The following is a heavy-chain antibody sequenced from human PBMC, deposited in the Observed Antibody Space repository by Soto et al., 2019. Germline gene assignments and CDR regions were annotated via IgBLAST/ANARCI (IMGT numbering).Heavy chain of an antibody. Sequence: QVQLVQSGAEVKKPGSSVKVSCKASGGTFSSYAISWVRQAPGQGLEWMGGIIPIFGTANYAQKFQGRVTITADEPTSTAYMELSSLRSEDTAVYYCASVWGWTTVGGGWFDPWGQGTLVTVSS. CDR3: ASVWGWTTVGGGWFDP. D-gene: IGHD4-17*01. CDR2: IIPIFGTA. CDR1: GGTFSSYA. J-gene: IGHJ5*02. V-gene: IGHV1-69*01.